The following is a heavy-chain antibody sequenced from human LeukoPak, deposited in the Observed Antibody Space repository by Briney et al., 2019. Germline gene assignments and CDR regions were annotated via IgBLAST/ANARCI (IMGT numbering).Heavy chain of an antibody. V-gene: IGHV4-59*01. CDR3: ARSMVRGVMYFDY. CDR2: IYYSGST. D-gene: IGHD3-10*01. J-gene: IGHJ4*02. CDR1: GGSISSYY. Sequence: SETLSLTCTVSGGSISSYYWSWNRQPPGKGLEWIGYIYYSGSTNYNPSLKSRVTISVDTSKNQFSLKLSSVTAADTAVYYCARSMVRGVMYFDYWGQGTLVTVSS.